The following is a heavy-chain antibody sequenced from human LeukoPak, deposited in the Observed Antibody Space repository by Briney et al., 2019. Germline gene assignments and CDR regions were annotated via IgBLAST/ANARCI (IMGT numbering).Heavy chain of an antibody. CDR1: GFTFDDHF. V-gene: IGHV3-72*01. CDR3: ARARIPSGGRDEDY. Sequence: GGSLRLSCAASGFTFDDHFMDWVRRAPGKGLEWIGRVRNSPRGFGKEYAASVKGRFTISRDDSKNSVYLQINNLKVDDTAVYYCARARIPSGGRDEDYWGQGTLVTVSS. J-gene: IGHJ4*02. D-gene: IGHD6-13*01. CDR2: VRNSPRGFGK.